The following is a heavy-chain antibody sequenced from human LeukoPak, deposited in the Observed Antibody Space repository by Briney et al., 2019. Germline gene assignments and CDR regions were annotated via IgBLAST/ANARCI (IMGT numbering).Heavy chain of an antibody. J-gene: IGHJ6*03. D-gene: IGHD3-16*01. V-gene: IGHV4-34*01. CDR2: INHSGSS. Sequence: KPSETLSLTCAVYGGSFSGYYWSWLRHPPGKALVGIGEINHSGSSNYNPSLKSRVTISVDTAKNQFSLKLSSVTAADTAVYYCARAEVQVLPRRLLYYYYMDVWGKGTTVTVSS. CDR1: GGSFSGYY. CDR3: ARAEVQVLPRRLLYYYYMDV.